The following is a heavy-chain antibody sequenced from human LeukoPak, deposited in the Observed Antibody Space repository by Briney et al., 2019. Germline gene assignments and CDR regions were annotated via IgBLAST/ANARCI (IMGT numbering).Heavy chain of an antibody. D-gene: IGHD1-1*01. CDR3: ARLILGVTSTGFDY. Sequence: ASVKVSCKTSHYTFTNYGISWVRQAPGQGLEWLGWISPYNGDTRYAQKLQGRFSMTTDTSTSTAYMELRSLRSDDTALYYCARLILGVTSTGFDYWGQGTLVTVSS. J-gene: IGHJ4*02. CDR1: HYTFTNYG. V-gene: IGHV1-18*01. CDR2: ISPYNGDT.